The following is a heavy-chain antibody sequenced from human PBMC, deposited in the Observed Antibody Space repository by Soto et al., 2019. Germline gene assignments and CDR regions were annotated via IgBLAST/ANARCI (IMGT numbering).Heavy chain of an antibody. CDR1: GFTFSSFA. V-gene: IGHV3-23*01. J-gene: IGHJ4*02. CDR3: AKNYYFDN. Sequence: EVQLLESGGGSIQPGGSLRLSCVASGFTFSSFAISWVRQAPGKGLEWVSSINRMDGSTYYADSVKGRLTISRDNSKNTLYLQMNGLRAEDTALYYCAKNYYFDNWGQRTLVTVSS. CDR2: INRMDGST.